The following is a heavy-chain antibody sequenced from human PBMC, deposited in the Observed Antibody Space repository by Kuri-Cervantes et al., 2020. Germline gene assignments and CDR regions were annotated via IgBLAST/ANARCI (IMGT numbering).Heavy chain of an antibody. CDR1: GFTFSNYA. V-gene: IGHV3-23*01. Sequence: GESLKISCAASGFTFSNYAMSWVRQAPGKGLEWVSTISGSGGSTYYADSVKGRFTISRDNAKNSPYLQMNSLRAEDTAVYYCARDHPVTAAFDIWGQGTMVTVSS. CDR2: ISGSGGST. CDR3: ARDHPVTAAFDI. J-gene: IGHJ3*02. D-gene: IGHD2-21*02.